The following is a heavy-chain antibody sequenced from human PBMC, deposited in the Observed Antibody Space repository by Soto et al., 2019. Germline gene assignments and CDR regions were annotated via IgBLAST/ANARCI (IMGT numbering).Heavy chain of an antibody. V-gene: IGHV1-8*01. D-gene: IGHD1-26*01. CDR3: ARDKVGANDF. Sequence: QVQLVQSGAEVKKPGASVKVSCKASGYTFTSYDINWVRQATGQGLEWMGWMNPNSANTGYAQKFQGRVTMTRNTSVRTAYMELSSTGSEDAAGYYCARDKVGANDFWGQVTLVTVSS. J-gene: IGHJ4*02. CDR1: GYTFTSYD. CDR2: MNPNSANT.